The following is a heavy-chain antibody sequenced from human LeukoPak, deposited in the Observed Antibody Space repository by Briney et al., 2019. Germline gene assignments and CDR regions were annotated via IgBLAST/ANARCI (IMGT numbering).Heavy chain of an antibody. J-gene: IGHJ4*02. CDR3: ARDRQLWPPGFDY. V-gene: IGHV3-7*03. CDR1: GLTFSNYW. Sequence: GGSLRLSCAASGLTFSNYWMDWVRQAPGKGLEWVANIKQDGSEKNYVDSVKGRFIISRDNAKNSLYLQMNTLRADDTAVYYCARDRQLWPPGFDYWGQGTLVTVSS. CDR2: IKQDGSEK. D-gene: IGHD5-18*01.